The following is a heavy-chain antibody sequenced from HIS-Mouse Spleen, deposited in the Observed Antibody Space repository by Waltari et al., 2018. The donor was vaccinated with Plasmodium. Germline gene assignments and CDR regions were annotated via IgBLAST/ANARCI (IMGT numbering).Heavy chain of an antibody. Sequence: EVQLVESGGGLVPPGGSRRVSCAASGFTFSSYWMGWVRQAPGKGLEWVANIKQDGSEKYYVDSVKGRFTISRDNAKNSLYLQMNSLRAEDTAVYYCASSWYWYFDLWGRGTLVTVSS. CDR3: ASSWYWYFDL. CDR2: IKQDGSEK. V-gene: IGHV3-7*01. CDR1: GFTFSSYW. D-gene: IGHD6-13*01. J-gene: IGHJ2*01.